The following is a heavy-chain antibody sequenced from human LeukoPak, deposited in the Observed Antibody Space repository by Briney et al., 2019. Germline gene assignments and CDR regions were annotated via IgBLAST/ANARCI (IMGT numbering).Heavy chain of an antibody. D-gene: IGHD6-13*01. V-gene: IGHV3-7*01. CDR3: AREGWGTSSWRDY. J-gene: IGHJ4*02. CDR2: IKQDGSEK. CDR1: GFTFRNYW. Sequence: GGSLRLSCAASGFTFRNYWMSWVRQAPGKGLEWVANIKQDGSEKYYVDSVKGRFTISRDNAKNSLYLQMNSLRAEDTAVYYCAREGWGTSSWRDYWGQGTLVTVSS.